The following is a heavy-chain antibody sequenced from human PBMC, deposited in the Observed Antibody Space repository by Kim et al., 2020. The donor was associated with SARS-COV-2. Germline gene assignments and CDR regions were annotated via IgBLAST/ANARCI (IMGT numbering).Heavy chain of an antibody. Sequence: SETLSLTCTVSGGSISSSSYYWGWIRQPPGKGLEWIGSIYYSGSTYYNPSLKSRVTISVDTSKNQFSLKLSSVTAADTAVYYCARQGMAAAGTDYFDYWG. V-gene: IGHV4-39*01. CDR3: ARQGMAAAGTDYFDY. J-gene: IGHJ4*01. D-gene: IGHD6-13*01. CDR1: GGSISSSSYY. CDR2: IYYSGST.